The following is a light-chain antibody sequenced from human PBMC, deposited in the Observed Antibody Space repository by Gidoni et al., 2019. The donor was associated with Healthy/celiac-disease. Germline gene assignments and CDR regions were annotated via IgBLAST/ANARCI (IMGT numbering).Light chain of an antibody. CDR2: GAS. CDR3: QQYGSSRT. V-gene: IGKV3-20*01. Sequence: EIVLTQSPGTLYLSPGERATLSCRASQSVSSSYLAWYQQKPGQAPRLLIYGASSRATGIPDRFSGSGSGTDFTLTISRLEPEDFEVYYCQQYGSSRTFGQGTKVEIK. CDR1: QSVSSSY. J-gene: IGKJ1*01.